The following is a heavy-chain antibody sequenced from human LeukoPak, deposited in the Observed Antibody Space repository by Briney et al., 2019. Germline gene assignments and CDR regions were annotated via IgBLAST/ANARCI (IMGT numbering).Heavy chain of an antibody. V-gene: IGHV6-1*01. CDR3: ARETAYGSSWYGYFDY. Sequence: SQTLSLTCAISGDSVSSNSAAWNWIRQSPSRGLEWLGRTYYRSKWYNDYAVSVKSRMTINPDTSKNQFSLQLNSVTPEDTAVYYCARETAYGSSWYGYFDYWGQGTLVTVSS. J-gene: IGHJ4*02. CDR2: TYYRSKWYN. D-gene: IGHD6-13*01. CDR1: GDSVSSNSAA.